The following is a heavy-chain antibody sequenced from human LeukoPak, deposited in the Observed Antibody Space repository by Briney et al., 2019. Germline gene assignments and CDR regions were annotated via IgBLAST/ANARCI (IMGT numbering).Heavy chain of an antibody. CDR2: LADDCNT. D-gene: IGHD6-13*01. CDR3: ARLLGAANTDYFDF. CDR1: GFSINTNTNY. J-gene: IGHJ4*02. Sequence: KPSETLSLTCTVSGFSINTNTNYWVWNLHPPGKGLEWIVSLADDCNTYCNPSLNSRATISDDTSKNPYPVHLPSVTAADTAVYYCARLLGAANTDYFDFWGEGDLVTVSS. V-gene: IGHV4-39*01.